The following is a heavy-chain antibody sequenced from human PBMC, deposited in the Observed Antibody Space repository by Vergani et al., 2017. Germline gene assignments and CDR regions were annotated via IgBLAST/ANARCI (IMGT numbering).Heavy chain of an antibody. Sequence: QVQLQESGPGLVKPSETLSLTCTVSGGSISSHYWSWIRQPPGKGLEWIGYIYYSGSTNYNPSLKSRVTISVDTSKNQFSLKLSSVTAADTAVYYCASPYDSSGDAFDIWDQGTMVTVSS. J-gene: IGHJ3*02. CDR3: ASPYDSSGDAFDI. CDR2: IYYSGST. D-gene: IGHD3-22*01. CDR1: GGSISSHY. V-gene: IGHV4-59*11.